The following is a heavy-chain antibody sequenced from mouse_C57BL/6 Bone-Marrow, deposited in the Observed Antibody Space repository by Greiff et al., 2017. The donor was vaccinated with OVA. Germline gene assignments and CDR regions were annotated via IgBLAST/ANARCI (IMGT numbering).Heavy chain of an antibody. D-gene: IGHD2-13*01. J-gene: IGHJ2*01. V-gene: IGHV1-59*01. CDR1: GYTFTSYW. CDR3: ARSPDGDSDY. Sequence: QVQLQQSGAELVRPGTSVKLSCKASGYTFTSYWMHWVKQRPGQGLEWIGVIDPSDSYTNYNQKFKGKATLTVDTSSSTAYMQLSSLTSEDSAVYYCARSPDGDSDYWGQGTTLTVSS. CDR2: IDPSDSYT.